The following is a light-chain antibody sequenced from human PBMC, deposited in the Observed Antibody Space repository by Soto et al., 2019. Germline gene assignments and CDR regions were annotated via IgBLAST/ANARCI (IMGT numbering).Light chain of an antibody. CDR3: AAWDDSLNVAV. CDR1: SSNIGSNT. J-gene: IGLJ7*01. CDR2: SNN. V-gene: IGLV1-44*01. Sequence: QSVLTQPPSASGTPGQRVTISCSGSSSNIGSNTVNWYQQLPGTAPKHLIYSNNQRPSGVPDRFSGSKSGTSASLAISGLQSEDEADYYCAAWDDSLNVAVFGGGTQLTVL.